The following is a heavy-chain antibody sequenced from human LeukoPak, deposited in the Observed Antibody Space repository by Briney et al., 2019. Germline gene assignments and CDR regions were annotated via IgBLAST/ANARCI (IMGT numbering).Heavy chain of an antibody. CDR3: ARPRLWFGVVSLPFDP. CDR1: GYTFTSYG. V-gene: IGHV1-18*04. Sequence: ASVKLSCTASGYTFTSYGITWGRHAPGQGLERKGWTSAYNGDTNSSQKLYGRVPMTKDTSTSTAYMELSSLRADDTAVYYCARPRLWFGVVSLPFDPWGQGTLVTVSS. D-gene: IGHD3-10*01. CDR2: TSAYNGDT. J-gene: IGHJ5*02.